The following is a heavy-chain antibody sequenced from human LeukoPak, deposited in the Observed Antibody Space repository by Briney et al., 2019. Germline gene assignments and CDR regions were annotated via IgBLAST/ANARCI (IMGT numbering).Heavy chain of an antibody. J-gene: IGHJ4*02. CDR1: GFIFGDNW. Sequence: GGSLRLSCVASGFIFGDNWMGWVRQAPGKGLEWVSTITGRSDKTYYTDSVKGRFVTSRDNSKDTLYLQMNSLRAEDTALYYCAKGGWLDDLGQGALVTVSS. CDR3: AKGGWLDD. V-gene: IGHV3-23*01. D-gene: IGHD6-19*01. CDR2: ITGRSDKT.